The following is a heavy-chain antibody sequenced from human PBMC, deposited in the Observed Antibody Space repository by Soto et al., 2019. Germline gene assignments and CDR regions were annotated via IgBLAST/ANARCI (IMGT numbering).Heavy chain of an antibody. Sequence: QVQLQESGPGLVKPSETLSLTCNVSGGSISSYYWSWIRQPPGKGLEWIGYIYFSGSTNYNPTIESRVTIAVDTYKNQSALKLTSVTAADTAVYYCARDTSGIVVPGAPRDYHYGMDVWGQGTTVTVSS. D-gene: IGHD2-2*01. J-gene: IGHJ6*02. CDR2: IYFSGST. CDR1: GGSISSYY. CDR3: ARDTSGIVVPGAPRDYHYGMDV. V-gene: IGHV4-59*01.